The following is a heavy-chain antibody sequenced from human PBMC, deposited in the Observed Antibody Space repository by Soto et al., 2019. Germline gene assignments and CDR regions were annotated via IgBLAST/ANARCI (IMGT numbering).Heavy chain of an antibody. D-gene: IGHD3-9*01. CDR1: GFTFSSYA. CDR3: AKVAEYYDILTGYYPGSPGD. Sequence: GGSLRLSCAASGFTFSSYAMSWVRQAPGKGLEWVSAISGSGGSTYYADSVKGRFTISRDNSKNTLYLQMNSLRAEDTAVYYCAKVAEYYDILTGYYPGSPGDWGQGTRVNVSS. V-gene: IGHV3-23*01. J-gene: IGHJ4*02. CDR2: ISGSGGST.